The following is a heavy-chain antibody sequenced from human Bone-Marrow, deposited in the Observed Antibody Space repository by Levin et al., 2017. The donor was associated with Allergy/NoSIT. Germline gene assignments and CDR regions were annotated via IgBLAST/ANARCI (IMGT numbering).Heavy chain of an antibody. Sequence: SVKVSCKGSGYSFTSYWISWVRQMPGKGLEWMGRIDPSDSYTNYSPSFQGHVTISADKSISTAYLQWSSLKASDTAMYYCASYSGAAAGTGYYYYMDVWGKGTTVTVSS. J-gene: IGHJ6*03. V-gene: IGHV5-10-1*01. CDR1: GYSFTSYW. D-gene: IGHD6-13*01. CDR2: IDPSDSYT. CDR3: ASYSGAAAGTGYYYYMDV.